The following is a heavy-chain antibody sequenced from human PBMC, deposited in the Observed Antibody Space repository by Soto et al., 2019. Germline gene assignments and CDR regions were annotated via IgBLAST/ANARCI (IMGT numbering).Heavy chain of an antibody. D-gene: IGHD4-17*01. CDR3: ARTTAVPNTLRSRYFFDY. CDR2: VYCSGTT. V-gene: IGHV4-61*01. CDR1: GGSVSNKTYY. J-gene: IGHJ4*02. Sequence: KASETLSLTCSVSGGSVSNKTYYWSWIRQPPGKRLEWIGYVYCSGTTNYNPSLKSRVTISVDLSKNQFSLRLSSVTTADTALYYCARTTAVPNTLRSRYFFDYWGQGTLVTVSS.